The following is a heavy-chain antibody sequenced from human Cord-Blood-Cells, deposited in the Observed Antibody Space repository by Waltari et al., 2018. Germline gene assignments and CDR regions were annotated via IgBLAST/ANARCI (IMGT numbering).Heavy chain of an antibody. V-gene: IGHV4-34*01. CDR1: GGSFSGYY. D-gene: IGHD3-22*01. Sequence: QVQLQQWGAGLLKPSETLSLTCAVYGGSFSGYYWSWIRQPPGKGLEWIGEINHSGSTNYHPSLKSRVTISVDTSKNQCSLKLSSVTAADTAVYYCARRRLYDSSGYYYYYYYMDVWGKGTTVTVSS. CDR2: INHSGST. CDR3: ARRRLYDSSGYYYYYYYMDV. J-gene: IGHJ6*03.